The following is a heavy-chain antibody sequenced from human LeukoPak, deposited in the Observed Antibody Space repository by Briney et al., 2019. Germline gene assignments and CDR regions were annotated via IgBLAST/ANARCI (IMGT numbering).Heavy chain of an antibody. V-gene: IGHV1-2*02. CDR3: ARADFLYCSSTTCLFDY. J-gene: IGHJ4*02. CDR2: INPNDGDT. D-gene: IGHD2-2*01. CDR1: GYTFTDYY. Sequence: ASVKVSCKASGYTFTDYYMHWVRQAPGQGFEWMGWINPNDGDTNYAQKFQGRVTMTRDTSISTAHMEVSRLRSDDTAVYYCARADFLYCSSTTCLFDYWGQGTLVTVSS.